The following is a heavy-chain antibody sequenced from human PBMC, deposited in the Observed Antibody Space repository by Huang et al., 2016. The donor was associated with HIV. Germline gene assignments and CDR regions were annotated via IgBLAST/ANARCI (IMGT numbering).Heavy chain of an antibody. CDR2: ITWDSDRV. J-gene: IGHJ4*02. CDR3: AHLPEPSSPWTDY. CDR1: GFTFDDFS. V-gene: IGHV3-9*01. D-gene: IGHD1-1*01. Sequence: EVHLVESGGGLVQPGRSLRLSCGASGFTFDDFSMHWVRQRPGQGLEYVSGITWDSDRVFYAASVKGRFNISRDNAKNSLYLQMNSLRVEDTALYYCAHLPEPSSPWTDYWGQGTLVTVSS.